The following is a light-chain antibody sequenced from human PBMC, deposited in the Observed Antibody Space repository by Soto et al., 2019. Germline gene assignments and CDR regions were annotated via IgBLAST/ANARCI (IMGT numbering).Light chain of an antibody. Sequence: DIQMTQSPSTLSASVGDRVSITCRASQSISSWLAWYQQKPGKAPKLLIYDASSLESGVPSRFSGSGSGTEFTPTISSLPPDGFATYYCQQYNSYPYAFGQGTKLEIK. CDR2: DAS. J-gene: IGKJ2*01. V-gene: IGKV1-5*01. CDR1: QSISSW. CDR3: QQYNSYPYA.